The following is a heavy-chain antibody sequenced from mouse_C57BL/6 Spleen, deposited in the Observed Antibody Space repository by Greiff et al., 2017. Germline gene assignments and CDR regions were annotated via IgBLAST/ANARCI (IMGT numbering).Heavy chain of an antibody. J-gene: IGHJ1*03. CDR3: TRVLDWYFDV. D-gene: IGHD4-1*01. Sequence: EVKVVESGEGLVKPGGSLKLSCAASGFTFSSYAMSWVRQTPEKRLEWVAYISSGGDYIYYADTVKGRFTISRDNARNTLYLQMSSLKSEDTAMYYCTRVLDWYFDVWGTGTTVTVSS. V-gene: IGHV5-9-1*02. CDR2: ISSGGDYI. CDR1: GFTFSSYA.